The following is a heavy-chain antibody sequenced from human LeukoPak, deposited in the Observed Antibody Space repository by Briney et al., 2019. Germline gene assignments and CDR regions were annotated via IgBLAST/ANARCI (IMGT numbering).Heavy chain of an antibody. CDR1: GFTFSSYG. D-gene: IGHD3-22*01. CDR3: ARGFYYYDSSGYHYYFDH. Sequence: GGTLRLSCAASGFTFSSYGMSWVRQAPGKGLEWVSAISGSGGSTYYADSVKGRFTISRDNSKNTLYLQMNSLRAEDTAVYYCARGFYYYDSSGYHYYFDHWGQGTLVTVSS. V-gene: IGHV3-23*01. CDR2: ISGSGGST. J-gene: IGHJ4*02.